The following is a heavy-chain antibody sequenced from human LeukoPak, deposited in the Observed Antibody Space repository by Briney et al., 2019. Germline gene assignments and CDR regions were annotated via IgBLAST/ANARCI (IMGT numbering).Heavy chain of an antibody. D-gene: IGHD2-2*01. J-gene: IGHJ4*02. Sequence: GGSLRLSCAASGFTVSSNYMSWVRQAPGKGLEWVSVIYSGGSTYYADSVKGRFTISRDNSKNTLYLQMNSLRADDTAVDYCASHCSSTSWHPTLNDYWGQGTLVTVSS. V-gene: IGHV3-66*04. CDR3: ASHCSSTSWHPTLNDY. CDR1: GFTVSSNY. CDR2: IYSGGST.